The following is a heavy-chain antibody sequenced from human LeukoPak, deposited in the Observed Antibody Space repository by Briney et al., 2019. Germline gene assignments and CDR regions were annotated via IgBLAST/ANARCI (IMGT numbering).Heavy chain of an antibody. CDR2: LNPDSGDT. V-gene: IGHV1-2*02. D-gene: IGHD6-13*01. CDR1: GYTSTGHY. CDR3: ARDSSRSTWYGGSSD. Sequence: GASVKVSCKASGYTSTGHYIHWVRQAPGQGLEWMGFLNPDSGDTIYAQKFQGRVTLTGDTSITTTYMDLSSLRSDDTAVYYCARDSSRSTWYGGSSDWGQGTLVIVSS. J-gene: IGHJ4*02.